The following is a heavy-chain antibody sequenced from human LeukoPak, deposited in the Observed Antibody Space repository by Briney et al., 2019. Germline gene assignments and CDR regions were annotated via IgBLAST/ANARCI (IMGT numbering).Heavy chain of an antibody. V-gene: IGHV1-2*06. CDR1: GYTFTCYY. D-gene: IGHD3-22*01. Sequence: GASVKVSCKASGYTFTCYYMHWVRQAPGQGLEWMGRINPNSGGTNYAQKFQGRVTMTRDTSISTAYMELSRLRSDDTAVYYCARDLLRGTYYYDSGYVYWGQGTLVTVSS. J-gene: IGHJ4*02. CDR2: INPNSGGT. CDR3: ARDLLRGTYYYDSGYVY.